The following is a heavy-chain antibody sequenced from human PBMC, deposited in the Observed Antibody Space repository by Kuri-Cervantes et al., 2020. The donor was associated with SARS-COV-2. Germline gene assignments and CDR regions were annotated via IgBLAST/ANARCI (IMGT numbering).Heavy chain of an antibody. D-gene: IGHD2-2*01. CDR2: ISGSGGST. J-gene: IGHJ4*02. Sequence: GGSLRLSCAASGFTFSSYAMSWVRQAPGKGLEWVSAISGSGGSTYYADSVKGRFTISRDNSKNTLYLQMNSLRAEDTAVYYCASGRSPKYCSSTSCYVIWGQGTLVTVSS. V-gene: IGHV3-23*01. CDR3: ASGRSPKYCSSTSCYVI. CDR1: GFTFSSYA.